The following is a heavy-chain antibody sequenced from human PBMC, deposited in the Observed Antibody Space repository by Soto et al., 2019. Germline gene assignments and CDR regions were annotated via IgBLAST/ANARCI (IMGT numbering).Heavy chain of an antibody. V-gene: IGHV4-39*01. CDR2: SYYSGRT. CDR3: ARYQDYYTSGNYPS. J-gene: IGHJ5*02. D-gene: IGHD3-10*01. CDR1: GGSISSTNYY. Sequence: QLQLQESGPGLVKPSETLSLTCSVSGGSISSTNYYWAWIRQPPGKGLEWIGTSYYSGRTYYNPSLKSRLTMSVDTSKNQFSLKLASVTAADTAVYYCARYQDYYTSGNYPSWGQGTLVTVSS.